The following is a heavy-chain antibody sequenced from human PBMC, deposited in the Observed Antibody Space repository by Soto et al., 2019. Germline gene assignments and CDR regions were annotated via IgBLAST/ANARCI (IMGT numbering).Heavy chain of an antibody. J-gene: IGHJ2*01. CDR3: ASIVPWYFDL. CDR1: GFTFSDYY. Sequence: QVQLVESGGGLVQPGGSLRLSCAASGFTFSDYYMSWIRQAPGKGLEWVSYISSSSSYTNYADSVKGRFTISRDNAKNSLYLQMNSLRAEDTAVYYCASIVPWYFDLWGRGTLVTVSS. V-gene: IGHV3-11*06. CDR2: ISSSSSYT. D-gene: IGHD2-8*01.